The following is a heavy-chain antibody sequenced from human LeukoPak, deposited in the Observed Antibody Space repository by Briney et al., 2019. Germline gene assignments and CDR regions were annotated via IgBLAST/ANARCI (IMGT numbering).Heavy chain of an antibody. V-gene: IGHV3-23*01. CDR2: ISGSVGGT. CDR3: AKYDDVDYTPPCDC. Sequence: TVGSLRLSRAASGFTFRTYTMSCVRQAPGRGRGWVSAISGSVGGTFYADSVKGRFTISTDNSKNTLYLQINSLRAEDTPIYYFAKYDDVDYTPPCDCWGEGTLVTVP. D-gene: IGHD4-17*01. J-gene: IGHJ4*02. CDR1: GFTFRTYT.